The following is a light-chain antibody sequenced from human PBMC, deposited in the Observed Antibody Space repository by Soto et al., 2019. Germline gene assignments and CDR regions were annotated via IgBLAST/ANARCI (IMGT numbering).Light chain of an antibody. V-gene: IGKV1-39*01. Sequence: DIQMTQSPSSLSASVGDRVTITCQASQDISNYLNWYQQKPGRAPKLLIFAASSLQSGVPSRFSGSGSGTDFTLTISSLQPEDFATYYCQQSYSTPVTVGGGNKGDIK. CDR2: AAS. CDR1: QDISNY. CDR3: QQSYSTPVT. J-gene: IGKJ4*01.